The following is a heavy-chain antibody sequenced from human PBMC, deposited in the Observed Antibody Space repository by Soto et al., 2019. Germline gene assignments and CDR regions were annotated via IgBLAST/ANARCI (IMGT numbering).Heavy chain of an antibody. V-gene: IGHV4-59*01. CDR3: ARDLWGYCGTDCYPLDV. Sequence: QVQLQESGPGLVKPSETLSLTCTVSGGSISRYYWSWIRQPPGKGLEWIGYMYNTGSTGYYPSFNSHVTISADTSKNQFSLKLNSVSEADTAVYYCARDLWGYCGTDCYPLDVWGQGTTVTVSS. D-gene: IGHD2-21*02. CDR2: MYNTGST. J-gene: IGHJ6*02. CDR1: GGSISRYY.